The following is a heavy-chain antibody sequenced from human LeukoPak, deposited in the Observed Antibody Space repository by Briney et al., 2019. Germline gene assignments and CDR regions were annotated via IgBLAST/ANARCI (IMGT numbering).Heavy chain of an antibody. V-gene: IGHV3-11*06. D-gene: IGHD5-18*01. CDR3: ARVVQLWFSFDY. CDR1: GFTFSDYY. Sequence: GGSLRLSCAASGFTFSDYYMSWIRQAPGKGLEWISYISSSGCYTNFADSVKGRFTISRDNAKNSLYLQMSSLRAEDTAVYYCARVVQLWFSFDYWGQGTLVTVSS. CDR2: ISSSGCYT. J-gene: IGHJ4*02.